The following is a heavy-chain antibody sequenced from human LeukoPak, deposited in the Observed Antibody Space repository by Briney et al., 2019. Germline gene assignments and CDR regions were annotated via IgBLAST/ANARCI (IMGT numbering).Heavy chain of an antibody. CDR2: IYPGDSDT. CDR1: GYSFTSYW. Sequence: GESLKISCQGSGYSFTSYWIGWVRQMPGKGLEWMGIIYPGDSDTRYSPSFQGQVTISADKSISTAYLQWSSLKASDTAMYYCARQGRYNWNDIGYWGQGTLVTVSS. J-gene: IGHJ4*02. CDR3: ARQGRYNWNDIGY. D-gene: IGHD1-20*01. V-gene: IGHV5-51*01.